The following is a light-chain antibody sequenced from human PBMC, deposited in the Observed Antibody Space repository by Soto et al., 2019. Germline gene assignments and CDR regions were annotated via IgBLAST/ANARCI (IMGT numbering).Light chain of an antibody. CDR2: GAS. J-gene: IGKJ1*01. CDR3: QQYNNWPPWT. CDR1: QSVRSD. Sequence: EVVMTQSPDTLSVSPGERVTLSCRASQSVRSDLAWYQQKPGQAPRLLIYGASTRATGIPARFSGSGSGTDFTLTVSSLQSEDIEVYYCQQYNNWPPWTFGQGTRVEVK. V-gene: IGKV3-15*01.